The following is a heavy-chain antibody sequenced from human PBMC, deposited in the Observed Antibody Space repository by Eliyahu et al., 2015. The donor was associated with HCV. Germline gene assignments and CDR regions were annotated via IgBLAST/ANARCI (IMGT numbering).Heavy chain of an antibody. Sequence: DVQLLESGGGLVQPGGSMRLSCAASGFTFSNFAMSWVRLAPGKGLEWVSAISGSGGSPYYADSVKGRFTISRDNSKNTLYLQMNSLSGDDTAVYYCARPPYFDGGGKYFQQWGQGTLVTVSS. CDR2: ISGSGGSP. J-gene: IGHJ1*01. D-gene: IGHD2-15*01. CDR3: ARPPYFDGGGKYFQQ. V-gene: IGHV3-23*01. CDR1: GFTFSNFA.